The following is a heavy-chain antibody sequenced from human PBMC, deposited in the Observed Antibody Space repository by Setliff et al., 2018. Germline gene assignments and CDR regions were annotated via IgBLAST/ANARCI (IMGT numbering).Heavy chain of an antibody. CDR1: GYTFTDYY. CDR2: INPNSGGT. Sequence: ASVKVSCKASGYTFTDYYIHWVRQAPGQGLEWMGWINPNSGGTNPAQRFQGRVTMTRDTSITTAYMELSSLRSDDTAVYYCARASRFGTIVWKGDYYMDVWGRGTTVTVSS. CDR3: ARASRFGTIVWKGDYYMDV. J-gene: IGHJ6*03. D-gene: IGHD2-15*01. V-gene: IGHV1-2*02.